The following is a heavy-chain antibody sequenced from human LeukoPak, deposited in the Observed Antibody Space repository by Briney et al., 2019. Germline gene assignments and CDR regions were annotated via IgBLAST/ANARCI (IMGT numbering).Heavy chain of an antibody. CDR1: GFTFSSYA. D-gene: IGHD3-10*01. V-gene: IGHV3-23*01. CDR2: ISGSGGST. CDR3: AKDSSSRLDAFDI. Sequence: GGSLRLSCAASGFTFSSYAMSWVRQAPGKGLEWVSAISGSGGSTYYADSVKGRFTISRDNSKDTLYLQMNSLRAEDTAVYYCAKDSSSRLDAFDIWGQGTMVTVSS. J-gene: IGHJ3*02.